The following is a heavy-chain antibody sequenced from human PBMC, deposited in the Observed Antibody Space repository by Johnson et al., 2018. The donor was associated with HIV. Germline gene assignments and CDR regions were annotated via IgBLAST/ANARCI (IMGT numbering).Heavy chain of an antibody. J-gene: IGHJ3*02. CDR1: GFTFSSYW. CDR2: IKQDGSEK. CDR3: ARVYYWHSDALDS. Sequence: MQLVESGGGVVQPGRSLRLSCAASGFTFSSYWMSWVRQAPGKGLEWVANIKQDGSEKYYVDSVKGRFTISRDNAKNSLYLQMNSLRAEDTAVYYCARVYYWHSDALDSWGQGTMVTVSS. V-gene: IGHV3-7*01. D-gene: IGHD1/OR15-1a*01.